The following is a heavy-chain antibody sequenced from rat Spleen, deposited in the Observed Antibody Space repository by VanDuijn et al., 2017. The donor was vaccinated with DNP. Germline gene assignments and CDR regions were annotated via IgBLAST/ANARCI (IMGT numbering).Heavy chain of an antibody. Sequence: EVQLVESGGGLVQPVRSMKLSCVASGFSFSSFAMAWVRQAPTKGLEWVASISYDGGNTYYRDSVKGRFTISRDNAQSTLYLQMDSLRSEDTATYYCARHRTIMPYYYAMDAWGQGASVTVSS. CDR2: ISYDGGNT. CDR1: GFSFSSFA. J-gene: IGHJ4*01. D-gene: IGHD1-12*01. V-gene: IGHV5-25*01. CDR3: ARHRTIMPYYYAMDA.